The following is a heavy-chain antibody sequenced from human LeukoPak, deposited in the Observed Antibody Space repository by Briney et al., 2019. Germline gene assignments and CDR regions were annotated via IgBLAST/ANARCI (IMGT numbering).Heavy chain of an antibody. J-gene: IGHJ5*02. CDR1: GVSISYYY. Sequence: SETLSLTCTVSGVSISYYYWNWLRQPPGKGLEWIGYIYYTGNTNYNPSLKSRVTISVDTSKNQFSLKLSSVAAADTAVYYCARDRLQLQSWGQGTLVTVSS. CDR2: IYYTGNT. D-gene: IGHD5-24*01. V-gene: IGHV4-59*01. CDR3: ARDRLQLQS.